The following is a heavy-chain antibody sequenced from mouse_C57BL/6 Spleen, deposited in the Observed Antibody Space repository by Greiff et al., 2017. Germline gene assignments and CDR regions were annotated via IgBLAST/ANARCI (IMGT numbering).Heavy chain of an antibody. CDR1: GYTFTSYW. CDR3: ARRYYGSLSFAY. D-gene: IGHD1-1*01. V-gene: IGHV1-50*01. J-gene: IGHJ3*01. CDR2: IDPSDSYT. Sequence: VQLQQPGAELVKPGASVKLSCKASGYTFTSYWMQWVKQRPGQGLEWIGEIDPSDSYTNYNQKFKGKATLTVDTSSSTAYMQLSSLTSEDSAVYYCARRYYGSLSFAYWGQGTLVTVSA.